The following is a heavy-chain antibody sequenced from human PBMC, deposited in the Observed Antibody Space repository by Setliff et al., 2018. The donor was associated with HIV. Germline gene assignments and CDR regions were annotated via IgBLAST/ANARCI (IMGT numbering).Heavy chain of an antibody. CDR2: MKPKSGNT. CDR3: ARGYCSSTSCYGIYYFDN. CDR1: GYTFTGYY. V-gene: IGHV1-8*02. Sequence: GASVKVSCKASGYTFTGYYMHWVRQAPGQGLEWMGWMKPKSGNTGHARKFQGRVTMTRKTSISTAYMELRSLRSDDTAVYYCARGYCSSTSCYGIYYFDNWGQGTPVTVSS. D-gene: IGHD2-2*01. J-gene: IGHJ4*02.